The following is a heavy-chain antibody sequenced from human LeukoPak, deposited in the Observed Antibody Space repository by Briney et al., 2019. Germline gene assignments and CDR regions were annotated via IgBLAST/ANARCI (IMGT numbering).Heavy chain of an antibody. J-gene: IGHJ5*02. CDR2: INHSGST. D-gene: IGHD2-2*02. CDR3: ARVRVYCSSTSCYTWEWFDP. CDR1: GASFSGYY. V-gene: IGHV4-34*01. Sequence: SETLSLTYAVYGASFSGYYWSWIRQPPGKGLEWIGEINHSGSTYYNPSLKSRVTISVDRSKNQFSLKLSSVTAADTAVYYCARVRVYCSSTSCYTWEWFDPWGQGTLVTVSS.